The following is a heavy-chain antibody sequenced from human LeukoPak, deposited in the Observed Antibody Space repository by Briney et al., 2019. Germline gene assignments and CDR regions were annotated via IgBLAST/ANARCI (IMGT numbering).Heavy chain of an antibody. D-gene: IGHD2-2*01. CDR3: ARVIPAAGYNWFDP. V-gene: IGHV3-21*01. CDR1: GFTFSSYS. CDR2: ISSSSSYI. J-gene: IGHJ5*02. Sequence: GGSLRLSCAASGFTFSSYSMNWVRQAPGKGLEWVSSISSSSSYIYYADSVKGRFTISRDNAKNSLYLQMNSLRAEDTAVYYCARVIPAAGYNWFDPWGQGTLVTVSS.